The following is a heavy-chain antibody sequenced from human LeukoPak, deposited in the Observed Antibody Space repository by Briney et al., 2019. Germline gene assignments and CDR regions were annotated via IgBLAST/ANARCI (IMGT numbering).Heavy chain of an antibody. CDR3: ARGDQYYYGSGSSPFDY. D-gene: IGHD3-10*01. Sequence: ASVKVSCKASGYTFTSYGISWVRQAPGQGLEWMGWISAYNGNTNYAQKLQGRVTMTTDTSTSTAYVELRSLRSDDTAVYYCARGDQYYYGSGSSPFDYWGQGTLVTVSS. J-gene: IGHJ4*02. V-gene: IGHV1-18*01. CDR2: ISAYNGNT. CDR1: GYTFTSYG.